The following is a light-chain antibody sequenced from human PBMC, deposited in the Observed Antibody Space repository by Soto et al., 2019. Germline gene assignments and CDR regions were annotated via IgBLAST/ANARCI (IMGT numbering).Light chain of an antibody. J-gene: IGLJ2*01. Sequence: QAVVTQEPSLTVSPGGTVTLTCASSAGAVTSAYYTNWLQQKPGQAPRALIYSTSEKHSWTPARFSGSLLGGKAALTLSAAQAEDEADYYCLPYSGGAQVLFGGGTKLTVL. CDR1: AGAVTSAYY. V-gene: IGLV7-43*01. CDR2: STS. CDR3: LPYSGGAQVL.